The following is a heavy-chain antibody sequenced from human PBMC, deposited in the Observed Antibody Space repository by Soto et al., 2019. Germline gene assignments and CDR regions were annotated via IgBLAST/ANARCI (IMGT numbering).Heavy chain of an antibody. CDR1: GDSVSSNSAA. CDR2: TYYRSRWYN. D-gene: IGHD3-10*01. V-gene: IGHV6-1*01. CDR3: ARNYYGSGSYRYTYYYYYMDV. Sequence: PSQTLSLTCAISGDSVSSNSAAWNWIRQSPSRGLEWLGRTYYRSRWYNDYAVSVKSRITINPDTSKNQFSLHLNSVTPEDTAVYYCARNYYGSGSYRYTYYYYYMDVWGKGTTVTVSS. J-gene: IGHJ6*03.